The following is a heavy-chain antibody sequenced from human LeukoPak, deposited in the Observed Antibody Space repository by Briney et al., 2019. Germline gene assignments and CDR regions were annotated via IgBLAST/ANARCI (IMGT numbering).Heavy chain of an antibody. CDR3: ARGSMIVLNGVDY. CDR1: GFTFSSYA. Sequence: GGSLRLSCAASGFTFSSYAMHWVRQAPGKGLEWVAVISYDGSNKYYADSVKGRFTISRDNSKNTLYLQMNSLRAEDTAVYYCARGSMIVLNGVDYWGQGTLVTVS. CDR2: ISYDGSNK. J-gene: IGHJ4*02. V-gene: IGHV3-30-3*01. D-gene: IGHD3-22*01.